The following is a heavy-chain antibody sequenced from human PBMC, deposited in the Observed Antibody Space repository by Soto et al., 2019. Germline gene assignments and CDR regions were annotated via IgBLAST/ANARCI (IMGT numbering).Heavy chain of an antibody. D-gene: IGHD3-3*01. CDR2: ITSGSSYI. Sequence: GGSLRLSCAASGFSFNSYTMNWVRQAPGKGLEWVSSITSGSSYIYYADSVKGRFTISRDNAKNSLFLQMNSLRAEDTAVYYCARELGRYLEWLSDAFDIWGQGTVVTVSS. J-gene: IGHJ3*02. V-gene: IGHV3-21*01. CDR3: ARELGRYLEWLSDAFDI. CDR1: GFSFNSYT.